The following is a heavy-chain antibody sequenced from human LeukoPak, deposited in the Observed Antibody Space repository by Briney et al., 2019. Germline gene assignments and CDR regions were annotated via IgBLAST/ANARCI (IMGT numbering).Heavy chain of an antibody. CDR1: GGSISSTNW. Sequence: PSETLSLTCAVSGGSISSTNWWSWVRQPPGKGLEWIGQIYHSGSTNYNPSLKSRLTISVDKSKNQFSLNLNSVTAADTAVYYCVRGPYGSGISNWFDPWGQGTLVIVSS. CDR3: VRGPYGSGISNWFDP. D-gene: IGHD3-10*01. V-gene: IGHV4-4*02. CDR2: IYHSGST. J-gene: IGHJ5*02.